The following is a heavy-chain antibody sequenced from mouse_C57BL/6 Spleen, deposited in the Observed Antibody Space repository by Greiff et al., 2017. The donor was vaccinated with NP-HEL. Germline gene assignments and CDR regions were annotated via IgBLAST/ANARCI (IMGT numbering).Heavy chain of an antibody. V-gene: IGHV1-15*01. Sequence: QVQLKESGAELVRPGASVTLSCKASGYTFTDYEMHWVKQTPVHGLEWIGAIDPETGGTAYNQKFKGKAILTADKSSSTAYMELRSLTSEDSAVYYCTRLLIRYYYAMDYWGQGTSVTVSS. J-gene: IGHJ4*01. CDR2: IDPETGGT. CDR3: TRLLIRYYYAMDY. D-gene: IGHD1-1*01. CDR1: GYTFTDYE.